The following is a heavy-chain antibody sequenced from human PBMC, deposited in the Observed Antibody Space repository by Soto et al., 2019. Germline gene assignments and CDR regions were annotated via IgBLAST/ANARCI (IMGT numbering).Heavy chain of an antibody. D-gene: IGHD7-27*01. CDR3: ARDYPGDGIDY. Sequence: EVQLVESGGGLVQPGGSLRLSCAASGFTFSTYWMHWVRQVPGTGPVWVTHINSDGTGTSYADSVKGRFTISRDNARKTLYLQMNNMTADDRAVHYCARDYPGDGIDYWGQGTLVRVS. CDR1: GFTFSTYW. V-gene: IGHV3-74*01. CDR2: INSDGTGT. J-gene: IGHJ4*02.